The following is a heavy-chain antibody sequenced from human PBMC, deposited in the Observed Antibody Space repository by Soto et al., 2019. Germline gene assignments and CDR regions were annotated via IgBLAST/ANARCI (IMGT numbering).Heavy chain of an antibody. CDR3: GRGERAAGTYWWFDP. J-gene: IGHJ5*02. D-gene: IGHD6-13*01. V-gene: IGHV4-39*01. CDR1: VGSISSSSSH. CDR2: IYYSGST. Sequence: SETLSRSCTLSVGSISSSSSHWGWIREPTGKGLEWIGSIYYSGSTYYSPSLKSRVTISVDTSKNQFPLKLSSVTAADTAVYYCGRGERAAGTYWWFDPWGQGTLAT.